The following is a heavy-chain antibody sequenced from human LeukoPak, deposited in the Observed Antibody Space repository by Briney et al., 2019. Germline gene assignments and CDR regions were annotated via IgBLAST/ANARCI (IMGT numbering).Heavy chain of an antibody. D-gene: IGHD2-15*01. V-gene: IGHV3-48*01. CDR1: GFTFSIYS. J-gene: IGHJ4*02. CDR3: AKDGSSVVVAYFDY. CDR2: ITSDSNTI. Sequence: GGSLRLSCAASGFTFSIYSMNWVRQAPGKGLEWISYITSDSNTIYYADSVKGRFTISRDNSKNTLYLQMNSLRAEDTAVYYCAKDGSSVVVAYFDYWGQGTLVTVSS.